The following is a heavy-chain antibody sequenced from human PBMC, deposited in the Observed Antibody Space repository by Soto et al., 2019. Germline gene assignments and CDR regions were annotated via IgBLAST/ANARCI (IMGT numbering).Heavy chain of an antibody. J-gene: IGHJ4*02. CDR2: IYYSGST. Sequence: PSETLSLTCTVSGGSISSYYWSWIRQPPGKGLEWIGYIYYSGSTNYNPSLKSRVTISVDTSKNQFSLKLSSVTAADTAVYYCAREQGGPDRGYYFDYWGQGTLVTVSS. D-gene: IGHD2-15*01. CDR1: GGSISSYY. V-gene: IGHV4-59*01. CDR3: AREQGGPDRGYYFDY.